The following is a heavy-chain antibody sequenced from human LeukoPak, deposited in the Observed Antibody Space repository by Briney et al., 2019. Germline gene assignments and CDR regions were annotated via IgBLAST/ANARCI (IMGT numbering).Heavy chain of an antibody. J-gene: IGHJ4*02. CDR3: ARDSILAGSSDY. Sequence: GGSLRLSCAASGFTFSSYWMSWVRQAPGKGLEWVSSISSSSSYIYYADSVKGRFTISRDNAKNSLYLQMNSLRAEDTAVYYCARDSILAGSSDYWGQGTLVTVSS. D-gene: IGHD3-9*01. CDR2: ISSSSSYI. V-gene: IGHV3-21*01. CDR1: GFTFSSYW.